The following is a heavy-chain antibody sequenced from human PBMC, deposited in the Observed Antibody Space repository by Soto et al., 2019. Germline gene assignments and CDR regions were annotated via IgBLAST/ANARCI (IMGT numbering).Heavy chain of an antibody. CDR2: ISGSGDST. J-gene: IGHJ4*02. CDR1: GFTFSSYA. V-gene: IGHV3-23*01. CDR3: AKRGSGSYYAD. D-gene: IGHD3-10*01. Sequence: EVQLLESGGGLVQPGGSLRLSCAASGFTFSSYAMKWVRQAPGKGLEWVSAISGSGDSTYYADSVKGRFTISRDNSKNTLYPQMNSLRAEDTAVYYCAKRGSGSYYADWGQGTLVTVSS.